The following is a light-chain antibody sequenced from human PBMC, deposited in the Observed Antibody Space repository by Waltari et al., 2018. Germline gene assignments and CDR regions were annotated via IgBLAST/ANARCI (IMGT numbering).Light chain of an antibody. CDR1: QSVSSN. Sequence: EIVMTQSPATLSVSPGGRATLSCRASQSVSSNFAWYQQRPGQAPRLLIHGASTRATAIPARLSGSGSGTEFTLTFSSLQSADFAVYYCQQYNQWPPWTFGQGTKVEIK. V-gene: IGKV3-15*01. J-gene: IGKJ1*01. CDR2: GAS. CDR3: QQYNQWPPWT.